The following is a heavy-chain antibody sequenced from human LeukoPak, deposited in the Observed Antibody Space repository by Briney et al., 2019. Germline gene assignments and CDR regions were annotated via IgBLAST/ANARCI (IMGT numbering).Heavy chain of an antibody. V-gene: IGHV4-34*01. Sequence: SETLSLTCAVYGGSFSGYYWSWIRQPPGKGLEWIGEINHSGSTNYNPSLKSRVTISVDTSKNQFSLKLSSVTAADTAVYYCARGLRYYDSSGYYYLDYYYYYMDVWGKGTTVTISS. CDR1: GGSFSGYY. CDR2: INHSGST. J-gene: IGHJ6*03. CDR3: ARGLRYYDSSGYYYLDYYYYYMDV. D-gene: IGHD3-22*01.